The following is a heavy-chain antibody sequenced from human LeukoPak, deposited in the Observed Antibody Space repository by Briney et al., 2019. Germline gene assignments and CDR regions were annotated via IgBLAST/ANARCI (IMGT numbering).Heavy chain of an antibody. D-gene: IGHD2-21*01. J-gene: IGHJ4*02. Sequence: GGSLRLSCAASGFTFRAYAMHWVRQAPGKGLEWVAIISSDGSNMYDADSVKGRFTISRDNSKNTLYLQMNSLRVEDAAVYYCARAPVTSCRGAYCYPFDYWGQGTLVTVSS. CDR3: ARAPVTSCRGAYCYPFDY. CDR1: GFTFRAYA. V-gene: IGHV3-30*04. CDR2: ISSDGSNM.